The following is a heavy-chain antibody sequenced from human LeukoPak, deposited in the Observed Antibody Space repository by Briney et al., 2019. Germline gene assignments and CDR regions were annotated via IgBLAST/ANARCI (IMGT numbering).Heavy chain of an antibody. J-gene: IGHJ4*02. D-gene: IGHD6-19*01. CDR3: ARDTVGYSSGWHFDY. CDR2: ISAYNGNT. V-gene: IGHV1-18*01. CDR1: GYTFTSYG. Sequence: ASVKVSCKASGYTFTSYGISWVRQAPGQGLEWMGWISAYNGNTNYAQKLQGRVTMTTDTSTSTAYMELRNLRSDDTAVYYCARDTVGYSSGWHFDYWGQGTLVTVSS.